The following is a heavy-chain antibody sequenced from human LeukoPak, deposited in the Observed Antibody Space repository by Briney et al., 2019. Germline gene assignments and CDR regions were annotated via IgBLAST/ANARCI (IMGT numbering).Heavy chain of an antibody. CDR1: GGSVSSGSYY. Sequence: SETLSLTCTVSGGSVSSGSYYWSWIRQPPGKGLECIGYIHYSGSTNYNPSLKSRVTVSVDTSKNQFSLKLSSVTAADTAVYYCARLEGATTVYYWGQGTLVTVSS. D-gene: IGHD1-26*01. CDR3: ARLEGATTVYY. V-gene: IGHV4-61*01. CDR2: IHYSGST. J-gene: IGHJ4*02.